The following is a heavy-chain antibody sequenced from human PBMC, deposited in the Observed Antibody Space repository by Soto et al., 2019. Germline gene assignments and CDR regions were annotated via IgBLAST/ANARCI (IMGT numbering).Heavy chain of an antibody. V-gene: IGHV4-59*01. CDR1: GGSISSYY. J-gene: IGHJ4*02. CDR2: IYYSGST. D-gene: IGHD4-17*01. Sequence: PSETLSLTCTVSGGSISSYYWSWIRQPPGKGLEWIGYIYYSGSTNYNPSLKSRVTISVDTSKNQFSRKLSSVTAADTAVYYCAGSHDYWDLLIDYWGQGTLVTVSS. CDR3: AGSHDYWDLLIDY.